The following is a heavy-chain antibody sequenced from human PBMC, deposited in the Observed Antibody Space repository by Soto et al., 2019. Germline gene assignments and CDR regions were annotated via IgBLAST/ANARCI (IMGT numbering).Heavy chain of an antibody. D-gene: IGHD2-2*01. J-gene: IGHJ4*02. V-gene: IGHV3-23*01. Sequence: EVQLLESGGGLVQPGGSLRLSCAASGFTFSSYAMSWVRQAPGKGLDWVSAISGSGGSTYYADSVKGRFTISRDNSKNTLYLQMNSLRAEDTAVYYCANLDIVVVPAAIQPPDYWGQGTLVTVSS. CDR1: GFTFSSYA. CDR2: ISGSGGST. CDR3: ANLDIVVVPAAIQPPDY.